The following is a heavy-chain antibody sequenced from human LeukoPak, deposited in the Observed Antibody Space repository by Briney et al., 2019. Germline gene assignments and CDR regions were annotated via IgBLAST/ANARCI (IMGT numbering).Heavy chain of an antibody. Sequence: GGSLRLSCAASGFTFSSYGMHWVRQAPGKGLKWVAVISYDGSNKYYADSVKGRFTISRDNSKNTLYLQMNSLRAEDTAVYYCAKDFPVPAALGGFDYWGQGTLVTVSS. V-gene: IGHV3-30*18. D-gene: IGHD2-2*01. J-gene: IGHJ4*02. CDR1: GFTFSSYG. CDR2: ISYDGSNK. CDR3: AKDFPVPAALGGFDY.